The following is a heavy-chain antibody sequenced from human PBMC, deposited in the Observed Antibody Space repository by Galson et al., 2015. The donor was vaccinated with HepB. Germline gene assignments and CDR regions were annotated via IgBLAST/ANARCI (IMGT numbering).Heavy chain of an antibody. J-gene: IGHJ6*02. CDR1: GFTFSSYG. CDR3: ATSGYCSSTSCYAGLDYYGMDV. D-gene: IGHD2-2*01. Sequence: SLRLSCAASGFTFSSYGMHWVRQAPGKGLEWVAVISYDGSNKYYADSVKGRFTISRDNSKNTLYLQMNSLRAEDTAVYYCATSGYCSSTSCYAGLDYYGMDVWGQGTTVPVSS. CDR2: ISYDGSNK. V-gene: IGHV3-30*03.